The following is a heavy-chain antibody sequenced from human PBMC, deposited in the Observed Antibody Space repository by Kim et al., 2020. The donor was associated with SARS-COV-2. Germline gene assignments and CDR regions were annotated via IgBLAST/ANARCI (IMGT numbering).Heavy chain of an antibody. D-gene: IGHD6-19*01. V-gene: IGHV1-46*01. J-gene: IGHJ4*02. Sequence: YAQKFQGRVTRTRDTSTSTVYMELSSLRSEDTAVYYCARADSSGSSALDYWGQGTLVTVSS. CDR3: ARADSSGSSALDY.